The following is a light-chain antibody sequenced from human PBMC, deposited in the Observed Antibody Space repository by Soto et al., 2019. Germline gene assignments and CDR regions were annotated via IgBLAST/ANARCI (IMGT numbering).Light chain of an antibody. CDR3: QQYGSSPPRT. CDR2: GAS. J-gene: IGKJ2*02. CDR1: QSVSSSY. Sequence: EIVLTQSPGTLSLSPGERATLSCRASQSVSSSYLAWYQQKPGQAPRLLIYGASSRATGIPDRFSGSGSGTDFTLTISRLEPEDFPVYYCQQYGSSPPRTFGQGTKLEIK. V-gene: IGKV3-20*01.